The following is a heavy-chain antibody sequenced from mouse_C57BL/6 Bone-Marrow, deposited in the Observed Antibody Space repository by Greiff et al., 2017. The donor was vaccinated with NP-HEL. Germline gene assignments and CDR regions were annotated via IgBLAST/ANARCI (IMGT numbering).Heavy chain of an antibody. V-gene: IGHV5-4*01. Sequence: EVNLVESGGGLVKPGGSLKLSCAASGFTFSSYAMSWVRQTPEKRLEWVATISDGGSYTYYPDNVKGRFTISRDNAKNNLYLQMSHLKSEDTAMYYCARDQIFITTVVFDYWGQGTTLTVSS. CDR3: ARDQIFITTVVFDY. D-gene: IGHD1-1*01. CDR2: ISDGGSYT. CDR1: GFTFSSYA. J-gene: IGHJ2*01.